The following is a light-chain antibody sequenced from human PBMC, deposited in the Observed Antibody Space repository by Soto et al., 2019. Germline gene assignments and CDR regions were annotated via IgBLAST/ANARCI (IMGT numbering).Light chain of an antibody. CDR2: DAS. V-gene: IGKV1-5*01. CDR1: QSISSW. J-gene: IGKJ1*01. CDR3: PQYNSYSGT. Sequence: DIQMTQSPSTLSASVGDRVAITCRASQSISSWWAWYQQKPGKAPKLLIYDASSLESGVPSRFSGCGSGTDFSLTISGLQPDDFATYYCPQYNSYSGTFGQGTKVEIQ.